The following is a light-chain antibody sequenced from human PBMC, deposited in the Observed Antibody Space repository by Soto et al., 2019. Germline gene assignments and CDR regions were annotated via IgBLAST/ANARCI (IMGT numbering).Light chain of an antibody. V-gene: IGKV1-27*01. Sequence: DIQMTQSPSSLSASVGDRVTITCRASQGISNSLAWYQQKSGKNPKVLIYDASTLQSGVPSRFSGSGSGTDFTLTISSLQPEDVATYYCQKYNSAPRTFGQGTKVEIK. CDR1: QGISNS. CDR3: QKYNSAPRT. J-gene: IGKJ1*01. CDR2: DAS.